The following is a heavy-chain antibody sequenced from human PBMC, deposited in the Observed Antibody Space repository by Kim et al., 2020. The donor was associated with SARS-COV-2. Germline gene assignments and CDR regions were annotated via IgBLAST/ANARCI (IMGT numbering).Heavy chain of an antibody. J-gene: IGHJ3*02. CDR1: GFTFSSYW. V-gene: IGHV3-7*01. D-gene: IGHD6-19*01. Sequence: GGSLRLSCAASGFTFSSYWMTWVRQAPGKGLECVANIKQDGNQKYYVDSVKGRFTLYSDNAKNSRYLKMNSLIAEDTVVYYCPRDGVLYSSGKDAFDIWGQGTMVTVSS. CDR2: IKQDGNQK. CDR3: PRDGVLYSSGKDAFDI.